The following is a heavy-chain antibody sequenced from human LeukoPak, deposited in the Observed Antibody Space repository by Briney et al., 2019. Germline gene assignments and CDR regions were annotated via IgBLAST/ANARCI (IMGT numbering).Heavy chain of an antibody. CDR1: GFTLSSYA. V-gene: IGHV3-23*01. CDR2: ISVSGNT. D-gene: IGHD2-21*01. CDR3: AKAPVTTCSGAYCYPFDY. J-gene: IGHJ4*02. Sequence: GGSLRLSCAASGFTLSSYAMSWVRQGPGKGLEWVSAISVSGNTYHADSVKGRFTISRDSPKNTLYLQMNSLRAGDAAVYYCAKAPVTTCSGAYCYPFDYWSQGTLVTGSS.